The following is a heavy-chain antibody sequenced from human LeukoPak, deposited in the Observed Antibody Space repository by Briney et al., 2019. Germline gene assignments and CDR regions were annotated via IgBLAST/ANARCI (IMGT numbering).Heavy chain of an antibody. V-gene: IGHV4-34*01. Sequence: GSLRLSCAASGFTVSSNYMSWIRQPPGKGLEWIGEINHSGSTNYNPSLKSRVTISVDTSKNQFSLKLSSVTAADTAVYYCARGGGWFGELVFDYWGQGTLVTVSS. CDR1: GFTVSSNY. CDR3: ARGGGWFGELVFDY. J-gene: IGHJ4*02. CDR2: INHSGST. D-gene: IGHD3-10*01.